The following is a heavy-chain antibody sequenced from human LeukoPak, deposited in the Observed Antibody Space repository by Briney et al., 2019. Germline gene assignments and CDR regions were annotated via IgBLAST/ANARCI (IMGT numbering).Heavy chain of an antibody. CDR1: DDSITMYY. V-gene: IGHV4-59*01. CDR2: IYYTET. J-gene: IGHJ4*02. CDR3: ASRKLGNDY. D-gene: IGHD7-27*01. Sequence: PSETLSLTCSVSDDSITMYYWGWIRQSPGKALEWIGYIYYTETSYNPSLKSRVTISADTSRDQFSLKLSSVTAADTAVYYCASRKLGNDYWGQGILVTVTS.